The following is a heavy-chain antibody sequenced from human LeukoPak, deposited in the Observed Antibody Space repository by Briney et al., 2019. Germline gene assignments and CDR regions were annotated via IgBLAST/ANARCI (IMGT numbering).Heavy chain of an antibody. D-gene: IGHD6-13*01. J-gene: IGHJ4*02. CDR3: VRGGSWYPIFDC. CDR1: GGSIRGYY. CDR2: VSYSGST. Sequence: RSSETLPLTCTVSGGSIRGYYWSCVRQPPGKGLEYIGYVSYSGSTKYNPSLKSRVTISVDTSKNQFSLKLSSVTAADTAVYYCVRGGSWYPIFDCWGQGALVTVSS. V-gene: IGHV4-59*01.